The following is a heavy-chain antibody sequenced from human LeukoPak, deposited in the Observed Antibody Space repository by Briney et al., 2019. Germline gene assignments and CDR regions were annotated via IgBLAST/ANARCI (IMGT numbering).Heavy chain of an antibody. CDR1: GGSVSSGSYY. Sequence: SETLSLTCTVSGGSVSSGSYYWSWIRQPPGKGLEWIGYIYYSGSTNYNPSLKSRVTISVDTSKNQFSLQLNSVTPEDTAVYYCARVREYSSSSGPFDYWGQGTLVTVSS. CDR3: ARVREYSSSSGPFDY. CDR2: IYYSGST. J-gene: IGHJ4*02. V-gene: IGHV4-61*01. D-gene: IGHD6-6*01.